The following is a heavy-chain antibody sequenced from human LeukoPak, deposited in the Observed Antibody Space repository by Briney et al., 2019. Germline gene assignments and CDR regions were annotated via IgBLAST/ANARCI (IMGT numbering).Heavy chain of an antibody. CDR2: IYHSGST. CDR3: ARSSGFIYHWSDP. V-gene: IGHV4-30-2*01. D-gene: IGHD3-22*01. CDR1: GGSISSGGYS. Sequence: SQTLSLTCAVSGGSISSGGYSWSWIRQPPGKGLEWIGYIYHSGSTYYNPSLKSRVTISVDRSKNQFSLKLSSVTAADTAVYYCARSSGFIYHWSDPWGQGTLVTVSS. J-gene: IGHJ5*02.